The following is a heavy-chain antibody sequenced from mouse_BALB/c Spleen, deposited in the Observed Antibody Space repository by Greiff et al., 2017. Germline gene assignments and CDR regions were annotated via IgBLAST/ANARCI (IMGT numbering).Heavy chain of an antibody. CDR1: GFAFSSYD. Sequence: EVKLMESGGGLVKPGGSLKLSCAASGFAFSSYDMSWVRQTPEKRLEWVAYISSGGGSTYYPDTVKGRFTISRDNAKNTLYLQMSSLKSEDTAMYYCASQTDGSSYEFPYGGQGTLVTVSA. J-gene: IGHJ3*01. D-gene: IGHD1-1*01. CDR3: ASQTDGSSYEFPY. CDR2: ISSGGGST. V-gene: IGHV5-12-1*01.